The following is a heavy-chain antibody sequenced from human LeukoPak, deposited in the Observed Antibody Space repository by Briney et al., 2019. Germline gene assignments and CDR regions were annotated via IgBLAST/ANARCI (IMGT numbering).Heavy chain of an antibody. CDR1: GYTFTSYD. CDR3: ARAYYYDSSAYSP. V-gene: IGHV1-8*01. J-gene: IGHJ5*02. D-gene: IGHD3-22*01. Sequence: ASVTVSFTASGYTFTSYDINWVRQATGQGLEWMGWMNPNSGNTGYAQKFQGRVTMTRNTSISTAYMELSSLRSEDTAVYYCARAYYYDSSAYSPWGQGTLVTVSS. CDR2: MNPNSGNT.